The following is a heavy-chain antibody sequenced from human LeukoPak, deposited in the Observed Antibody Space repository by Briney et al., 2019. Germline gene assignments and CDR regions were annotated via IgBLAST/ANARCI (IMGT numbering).Heavy chain of an antibody. CDR2: ISSSGSTI. Sequence: GGSQTLSCAASGYTCSSYEMNWVRQAPGKGLEWVSYISSSGSTIYYADSVKGRFTISRDNAKNSPYLRMNSLRAEDTAVYYCARDPSKTRVLDYWGHGNPVTVSS. CDR1: GYTCSSYE. CDR3: ARDPSKTRVLDY. V-gene: IGHV3-48*03. J-gene: IGHJ4*01. D-gene: IGHD1-1*01.